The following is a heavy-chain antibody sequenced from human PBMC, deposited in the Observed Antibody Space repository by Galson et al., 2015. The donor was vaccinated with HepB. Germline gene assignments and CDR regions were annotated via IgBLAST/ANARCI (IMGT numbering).Heavy chain of an antibody. Sequence: QPPGKGLEWIGNIFYTGSTYYNPSLKSRVTISVDTSNNQFSLKVSSVTAADTAVYYCARAGSGGNYYWGFDYWGQGTLVTVSS. CDR2: IFYTGST. D-gene: IGHD1-26*01. J-gene: IGHJ4*02. V-gene: IGHV4-39*01. CDR3: ARAGSGGNYYWGFDY.